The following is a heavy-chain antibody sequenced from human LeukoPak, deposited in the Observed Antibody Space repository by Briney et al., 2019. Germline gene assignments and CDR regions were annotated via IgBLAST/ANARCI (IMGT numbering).Heavy chain of an antibody. CDR3: AKLHGYSYGYVFDY. CDR2: ISYDGSNK. J-gene: IGHJ4*02. Sequence: PGRSLRLSCAASGFTFSSYGMHWVRQAPGKGLEWVAVISYDGSNKYYADSVEGRFTISRDNSKNTLYLQMNSLRAEDTAVYYCAKLHGYSYGYVFDYWGQGTLVTVSS. V-gene: IGHV3-30*18. D-gene: IGHD5-18*01. CDR1: GFTFSSYG.